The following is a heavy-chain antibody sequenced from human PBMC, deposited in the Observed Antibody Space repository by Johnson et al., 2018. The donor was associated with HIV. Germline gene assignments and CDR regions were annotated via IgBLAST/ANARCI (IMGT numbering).Heavy chain of an antibody. J-gene: IGHJ3*02. V-gene: IGHV3-13*01. CDR1: GFTFSSYD. CDR2: IGPAGDT. CDR3: SSGWGIAASDAFDI. D-gene: IGHD6-13*01. Sequence: MLLVESGGGLVQPGGSLRLSCAASGFTFSSYDMHWVRQATGKGLEWVSAIGPAGDTYYPGSVKGRFTISRDNATSSLYLQMNSLGAEDTAVYYCSSGWGIAASDAFDIWGQGTMVIGSS.